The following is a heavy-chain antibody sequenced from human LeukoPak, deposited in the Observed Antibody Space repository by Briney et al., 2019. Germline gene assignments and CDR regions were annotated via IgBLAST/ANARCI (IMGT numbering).Heavy chain of an antibody. D-gene: IGHD2-2*01. Sequence: GGSLRLSCVASGLTFSRYAMHWVRQAPEKGLEYVAGISYNGGRTYYADSVEDRFTISRDNSKNTLYLQMGSLRAEDTAVYYCTRRPAADTFYSDYWGQGILVTVSS. CDR1: GLTFSRYA. V-gene: IGHV3-64*02. CDR2: ISYNGGRT. CDR3: TRRPAADTFYSDY. J-gene: IGHJ4*02.